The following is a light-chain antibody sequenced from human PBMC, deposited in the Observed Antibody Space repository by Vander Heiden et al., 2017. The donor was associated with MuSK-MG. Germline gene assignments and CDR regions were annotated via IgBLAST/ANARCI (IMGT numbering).Light chain of an antibody. CDR3: QQYDSYPPLT. V-gene: IGKV1-8*01. CDR1: QGISSC. CDR2: AAS. J-gene: IGKJ4*01. Sequence: AIRMTKSPSSFSASTGDRVTITCRASQGISSCLAWYQQKPGKAPKLLIYAASTLQSGVPSRFSGSGYGTDFTLTISCRQSEDFATYYCQQYDSYPPLTFGGGTKVEIK.